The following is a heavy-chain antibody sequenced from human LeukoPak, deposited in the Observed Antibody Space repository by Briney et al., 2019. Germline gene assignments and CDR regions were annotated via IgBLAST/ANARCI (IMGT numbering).Heavy chain of an antibody. CDR1: GGSFSGYY. CDR3: ARGRSNYYGMDV. CDR2: INHSGST. D-gene: IGHD1-26*01. V-gene: IGHV4-34*01. Sequence: SETLSLTCAVYGGSFSGYYWSWIRQHPGKGLEWIGEINHSGSTNYNPSLKSRVTISVDTSKNQFSLKLSSVTAADTAVYYCARGRSNYYGMDVWGQGTTVTVSS. J-gene: IGHJ6*02.